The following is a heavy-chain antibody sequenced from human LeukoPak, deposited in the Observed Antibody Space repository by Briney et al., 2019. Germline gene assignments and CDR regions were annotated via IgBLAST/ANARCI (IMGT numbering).Heavy chain of an antibody. CDR2: IYYSGST. Sequence: PSETLSLTCTVSGGSISSGGYYWSWIRQHPGKGLEWIGYIYYSGSTNYNPSLKSRVTISVDTSKNQFSLKLSSVTAADTAVYYCARIYGNWYFDLWGRGTLVTVSS. D-gene: IGHD3-16*01. CDR3: ARIYGNWYFDL. CDR1: GGSISSGGYY. J-gene: IGHJ2*01. V-gene: IGHV4-61*08.